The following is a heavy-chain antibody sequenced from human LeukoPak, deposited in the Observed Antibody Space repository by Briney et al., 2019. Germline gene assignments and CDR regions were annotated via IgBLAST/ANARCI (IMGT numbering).Heavy chain of an antibody. J-gene: IGHJ6*02. Sequence: ASVKVSCKASGYTFTSYGIHWVRQAPGQRLEWMGWINAGNGNTKYSENLQGRVTITRDTYASTVYMELSSLRSEDTAVYYCARDHRYESSGYYYYYGMDVWGQGTTVTVSS. CDR2: INAGNGNT. D-gene: IGHD3-22*01. CDR3: ARDHRYESSGYYYYYGMDV. V-gene: IGHV1-3*01. CDR1: GYTFTSYG.